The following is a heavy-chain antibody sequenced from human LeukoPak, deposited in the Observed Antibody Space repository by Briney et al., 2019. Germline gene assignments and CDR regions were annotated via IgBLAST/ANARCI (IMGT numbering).Heavy chain of an antibody. CDR3: AKCYYYDSSGYYYPDY. CDR1: GFTVSSNY. V-gene: IGHV3-53*01. CDR2: IYSGGST. J-gene: IGHJ4*02. D-gene: IGHD3-22*01. Sequence: GGSLRLSCAASGFTVSSNYMSWVRQAPGKGLEWVSVIYSGGSTYYADSVRGRFTISRDNSKNTLYLQMNSLRVEDTAIYYCAKCYYYDSSGYYYPDYWGQGTLVTVSS.